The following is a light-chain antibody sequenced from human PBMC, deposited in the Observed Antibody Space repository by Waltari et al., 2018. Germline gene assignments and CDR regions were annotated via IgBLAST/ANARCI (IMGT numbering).Light chain of an antibody. V-gene: IGKV3-20*01. J-gene: IGKJ2*01. Sequence: EVVLTQSPGTLSLSPGERVTLSCRASQSVSGSSLAWYQQKPGQAPSLLIYDVSSRATGIPDRFSGSGSGTDFTLTISRLAPEDFAVYYCQQYGSSPSMYTFGQGTKLEIK. CDR2: DVS. CDR3: QQYGSSPSMYT. CDR1: QSVSGSS.